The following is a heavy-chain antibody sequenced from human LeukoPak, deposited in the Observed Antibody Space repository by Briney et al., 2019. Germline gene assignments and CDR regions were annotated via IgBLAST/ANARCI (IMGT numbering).Heavy chain of an antibody. Sequence: SGGSLRLSCAASGFTFSSYAMHWVRQAPGKGLEWVGFIRSKAYGETAGYAASVKGRFTISRDDSKAIAYLQMNSLKTEDTAVYHCTRDRGAYNLYDYWGQGTLVTVSS. D-gene: IGHD1-1*01. V-gene: IGHV3-49*04. CDR1: GFTFSSYA. CDR3: TRDRGAYNLYDY. CDR2: IRSKAYGETA. J-gene: IGHJ4*02.